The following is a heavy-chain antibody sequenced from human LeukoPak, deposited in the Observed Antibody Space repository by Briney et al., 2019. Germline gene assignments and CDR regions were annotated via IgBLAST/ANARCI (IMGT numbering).Heavy chain of an antibody. V-gene: IGHV3-9*01. Sequence: PGGSLRLSCAASGFTFDDYAMHWVRQAPGKGLESVSGISWNSGSIGYADSVKGRFTISRDNAKNSLYLQMNSLRAEDTALYYCALTRNYYYYGMDVWGQGTTVTVSS. CDR3: ALTRNYYYYGMDV. CDR2: ISWNSGSI. J-gene: IGHJ6*02. CDR1: GFTFDDYA.